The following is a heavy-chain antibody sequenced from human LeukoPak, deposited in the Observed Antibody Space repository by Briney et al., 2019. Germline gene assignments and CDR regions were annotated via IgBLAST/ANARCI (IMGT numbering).Heavy chain of an antibody. D-gene: IGHD6-13*01. CDR3: ARGAAGGDFDY. J-gene: IGHJ4*02. CDR1: GFTFTTYE. V-gene: IGHV3-48*03. CDR2: ISSRGSSI. Sequence: PGGSRRLSCAVSGFTFTTYEIDWVRQAPGKELEWVSYISSRGSSIYYADSVKRRFTISRDNAKHSLYLPMRSLRVEDTAVYYCARGAAGGDFDYWGQGTLVTVSS.